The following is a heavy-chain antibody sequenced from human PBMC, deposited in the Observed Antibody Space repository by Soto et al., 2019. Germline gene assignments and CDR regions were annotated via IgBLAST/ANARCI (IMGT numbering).Heavy chain of an antibody. CDR3: ARWGTTGGLDV. D-gene: IGHD3-16*01. CDR1: GFTFRSYV. CDR2: TSYDGRNK. V-gene: IGHV3-30*19. J-gene: IGHJ6*02. Sequence: QVQLVESGGGVVQPGTSLRLSCVGSGFTFRSYVIHWVRQAPGKGLEWVALTSYDGRNKYYDDSVKGRFTISRDNSRNTVDLQXXSLRLEDTALYYCARWGTTGGLDVWGQGXXVSVSS.